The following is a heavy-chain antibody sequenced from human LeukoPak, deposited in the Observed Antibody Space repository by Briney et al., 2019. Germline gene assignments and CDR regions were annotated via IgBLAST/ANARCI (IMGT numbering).Heavy chain of an antibody. V-gene: IGHV3-74*01. J-gene: IGHJ2*01. Sequence: GGSLRLSCAASGFTLSSYWMHWVRQVPGKGLVWVSRIKSDGSDTRYADSVKGRFTISRDNAKNTLYLQMNSLRAEDTAVYYCASQSGSYYLWHFDLWGRGTLVTVSS. CDR3: ASQSGSYYLWHFDL. CDR2: IKSDGSDT. CDR1: GFTLSSYW. D-gene: IGHD1-26*01.